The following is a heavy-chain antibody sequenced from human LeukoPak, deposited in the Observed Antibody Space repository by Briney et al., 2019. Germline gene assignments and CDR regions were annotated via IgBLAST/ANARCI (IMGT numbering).Heavy chain of an antibody. CDR3: AREDSSSWYIPYYYYGMDV. CDR2: MNPNSGNT. D-gene: IGHD6-13*01. Sequence: ASVKVSCKASGYTFTSYDINWVRQATGQGLEWMGWMNPNSGNTGYAQKFQGRVTTTRNTSISTAYMELSSLRSEDTAVYYCAREDSSSWYIPYYYYGMDVWGQGTTVTVSS. J-gene: IGHJ6*02. CDR1: GYTFTSYD. V-gene: IGHV1-8*01.